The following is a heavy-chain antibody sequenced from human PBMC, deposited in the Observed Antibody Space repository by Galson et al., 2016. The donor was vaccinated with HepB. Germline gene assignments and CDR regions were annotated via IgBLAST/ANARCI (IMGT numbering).Heavy chain of an antibody. V-gene: IGHV3-53*01. D-gene: IGHD6-6*01. CDR1: GFTVSSNY. CDR2: IYSGGST. J-gene: IGHJ4*02. Sequence: SLRLSCAASGFTVSSNYMSWVRQAPGKGLEWVSVIYSGGSTYYAASVKGRFTISRDNSKNNLYLQMNSLRAEDTAVYYCARDYSSSSRYNYSDYWGQGTLVTVSS. CDR3: ARDYSSSSRYNYSDY.